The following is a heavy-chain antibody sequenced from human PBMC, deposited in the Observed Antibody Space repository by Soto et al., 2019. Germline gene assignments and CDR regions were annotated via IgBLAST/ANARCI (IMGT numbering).Heavy chain of an antibody. CDR3: AKDDFWSGYRNPSPGMDV. CDR2: INSSGSST. D-gene: IGHD3-3*01. V-gene: IGHV3-23*01. J-gene: IGHJ6*02. Sequence: PGGSLRLSCAASGFTFSNYAMTWVRQAPGKGLVWVSRINSSGSSTYYADSVKGRFTISRDNSKNTLYLQMNSLRAEDTAVYYCAKDDFWSGYRNPSPGMDVWGQGTTVPVSS. CDR1: GFTFSNYA.